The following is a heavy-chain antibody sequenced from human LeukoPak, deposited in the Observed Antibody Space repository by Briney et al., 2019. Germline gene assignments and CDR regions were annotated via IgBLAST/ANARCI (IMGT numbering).Heavy chain of an antibody. D-gene: IGHD3-22*01. V-gene: IGHV4-59*01. CDR3: ARDGGYYDSSGYYWSDAFDI. J-gene: IGHJ3*02. Sequence: SGTLSLTCTVSGGSISSNYWSWIRQPPGKRLEWIGYIYYSGSTNYNPSLKSRVTISLDTSKNQFSLKLSSVTAADTAVYYCARDGGYYDSSGYYWSDAFDIWAQGTMVTVSS. CDR2: IYYSGST. CDR1: GGSISSNY.